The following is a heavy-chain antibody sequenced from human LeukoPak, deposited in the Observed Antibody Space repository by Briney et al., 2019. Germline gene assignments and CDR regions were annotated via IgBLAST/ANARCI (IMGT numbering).Heavy chain of an antibody. J-gene: IGHJ4*02. CDR2: INSDGSDT. Sequence: GGSLRLSCSASGFTFSNYWMHWVRQAPGKGLVWVSRINSDGSDTSYADSVKGRFTISRDNAKNTLYLEMNSLTVEDTAVYYCARGGTTETTVIDYWGQGTLVTVSS. V-gene: IGHV3-74*01. CDR1: GFTFSNYW. CDR3: ARGGTTETTVIDY. D-gene: IGHD4-17*01.